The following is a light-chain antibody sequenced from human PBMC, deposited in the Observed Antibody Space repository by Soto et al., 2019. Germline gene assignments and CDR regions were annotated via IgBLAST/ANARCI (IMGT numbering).Light chain of an antibody. CDR2: GAS. V-gene: IGKV3-20*01. J-gene: IGKJ1*01. Sequence: EIVMTQSPATLSVSPGERATLSCRASQSVVSTYLAWYQQKPGQAPRLLIYGASNRATGIPDRFSGSGSGTDFTLTISRLEPEDFAVDYCQQYGSSGTFGQGTKVDIK. CDR3: QQYGSSGT. CDR1: QSVVSTY.